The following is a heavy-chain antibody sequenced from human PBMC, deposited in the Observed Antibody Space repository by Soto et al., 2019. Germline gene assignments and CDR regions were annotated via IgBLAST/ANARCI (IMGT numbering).Heavy chain of an antibody. V-gene: IGHV3-30*18. CDR3: AKXRYGLXVXXXXXXXX. CDR2: ISYDGSNK. D-gene: IGHD3-10*01. CDR1: GFTFSSYG. Sequence: HPGGSLRLSCAASGFTFSSYGMHWVRQAPGKGLEWVAVISYDGSNKYYADSVKGRFTISRDNSKNTLYLQMNSLRAEDTAVYYCAKXRYGLXVXXXXXXXXWXXGTLVTVXS. J-gene: IGHJ4*01.